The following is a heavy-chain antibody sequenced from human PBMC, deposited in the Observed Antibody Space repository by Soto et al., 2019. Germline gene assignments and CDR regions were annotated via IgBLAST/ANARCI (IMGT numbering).Heavy chain of an antibody. CDR2: ISYDGSNK. J-gene: IGHJ6*02. CDR3: ARDRVDFWSRGRVSYYYYGMDV. Sequence: QVQLVESGGGVVQPGRSLRLSCAASGFTFSSYAMHWVRQAPGKGLEWVAVISYDGSNKYYADSVKGRFTISRDNSKNPLYLQMNSLRADDTAVYYCARDRVDFWSRGRVSYYYYGMDVWGQGTTVTVSS. D-gene: IGHD3-3*01. V-gene: IGHV3-30-3*01. CDR1: GFTFSSYA.